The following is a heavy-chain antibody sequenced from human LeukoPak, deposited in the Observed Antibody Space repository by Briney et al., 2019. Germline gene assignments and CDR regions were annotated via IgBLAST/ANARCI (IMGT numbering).Heavy chain of an antibody. CDR1: GYSITTNYY. CDR2: VYHNGET. J-gene: IGHJ6*03. CDR3: VTPRSWELSDMAV. D-gene: IGHD1-26*01. V-gene: IGHV4-38-2*02. Sequence: AETLSLTCTVSGYSITTNYYWAWIRQSPGTGLEWIGSVYHNGETYYSPSLKSRFIISVDTSKNEFSLRLTSVTAADTAVYYCVTPRSWELSDMAVWGKGTTVIVSS.